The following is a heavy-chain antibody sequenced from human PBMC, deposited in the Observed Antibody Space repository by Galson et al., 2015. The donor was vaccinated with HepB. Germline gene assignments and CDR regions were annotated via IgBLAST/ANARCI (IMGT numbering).Heavy chain of an antibody. D-gene: IGHD3-3*01. Sequence: SLRLSCAASGFTFSSYAMSWVRQAPGKGLEWVSAISGSGGSTYYADSVKGRFTISRDNSKNTLYLQMNSLRAEDTAVYYCAKGGQGLFGVDPFDYWGQGTRVTVSS. CDR3: AKGGQGLFGVDPFDY. J-gene: IGHJ4*02. V-gene: IGHV3-23*01. CDR2: ISGSGGST. CDR1: GFTFSSYA.